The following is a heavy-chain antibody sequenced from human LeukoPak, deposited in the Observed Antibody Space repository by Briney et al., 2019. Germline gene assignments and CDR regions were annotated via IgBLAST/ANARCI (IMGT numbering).Heavy chain of an antibody. CDR1: GGSISSSNW. D-gene: IGHD4-17*01. V-gene: IGHV4-4*02. Sequence: SETLSLTCAISGGSISSSNWWTWVRQPPGKGLEWVGEIYLRGNTNYNPSLESRATISVDESKTQLSLRLESVTAADTAVYYCARGTITTVTDSWGPGTLVTVSS. CDR3: ARGTITTVTDS. CDR2: IYLRGNT. J-gene: IGHJ4*02.